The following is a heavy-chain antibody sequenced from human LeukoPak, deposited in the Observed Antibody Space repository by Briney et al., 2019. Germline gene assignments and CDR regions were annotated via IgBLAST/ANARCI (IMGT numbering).Heavy chain of an antibody. CDR1: GGSITGYY. V-gene: IGHV4-4*07. CDR3: AREEFLHEIDSSGYFVY. Sequence: SETLSLTCTVSGGSITGYYWNWIRQPAGQGLEWLGRVYSSGVGNYNPSLTSRGTMSVDTSKNHFSLKLTSLTAADTAVYYCAREEFLHEIDSSGYFVYWGQGTLVTVSS. D-gene: IGHD3-22*01. CDR2: VYSSGVG. J-gene: IGHJ4*02.